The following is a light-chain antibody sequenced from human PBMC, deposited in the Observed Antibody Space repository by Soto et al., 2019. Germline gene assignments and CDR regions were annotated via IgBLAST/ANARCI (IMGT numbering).Light chain of an antibody. J-gene: IGKJ1*01. CDR1: QTGSNSY. Sequence: IVLTQSPFTLSLSPGERATLSCRASQTGSNSYLAWYQHKSGQAPRLLIYGVYTRASGIPDRFSGSGSGTEFTLTITRLEPEDSAVYFCQHYGYSQWTFGQGTKV. V-gene: IGKV3-20*01. CDR3: QHYGYSQWT. CDR2: GVY.